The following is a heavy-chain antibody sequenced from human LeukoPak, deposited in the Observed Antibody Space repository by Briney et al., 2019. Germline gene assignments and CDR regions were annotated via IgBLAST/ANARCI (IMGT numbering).Heavy chain of an antibody. CDR2: IYSGGST. J-gene: IGHJ3*02. Sequence: GGSLRLSCAASGFTVSSNYLSWVRQAPGKGLEWVSVIYSGGSTYYADSVKGRFTISRDNSKNTLYLQMNSLRAEDTAVYYCARDSGWGAFDIWGQGTMVTVSS. D-gene: IGHD6-19*01. CDR3: ARDSGWGAFDI. V-gene: IGHV3-53*01. CDR1: GFTVSSNY.